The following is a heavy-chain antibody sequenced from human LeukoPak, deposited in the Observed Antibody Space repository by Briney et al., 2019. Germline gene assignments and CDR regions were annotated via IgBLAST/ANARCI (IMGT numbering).Heavy chain of an antibody. CDR2: ISDRGGST. V-gene: IGHV3-23*01. J-gene: IGHJ4*02. CDR3: AKHPGYSSGWFYFDY. Sequence: GGSLRLSCAASGYTFSNYAMSWVRQAPGKGLEWVSGISDRGGSTYYADSVKGRFTISRDNSKNTLYLQMSSLRAEDTAVYYCAKHPGYSSGWFYFDYWGQGTLVTVSS. D-gene: IGHD6-19*01. CDR1: GYTFSNYA.